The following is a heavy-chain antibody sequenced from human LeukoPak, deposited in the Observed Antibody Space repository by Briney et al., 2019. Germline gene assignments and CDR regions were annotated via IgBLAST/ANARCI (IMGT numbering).Heavy chain of an antibody. CDR3: AGWFGELLPLFAY. CDR2: VYHSANT. Sequence: SETPSLTCTVSGYSITRGYYWGWIRQPPGKGLEWIGSVYHSANTYYNPSLKGRVTISVDTSKNQFSLRVSSVSAADTAVYYCAGWFGELLPLFAYWGQGALVTVSS. CDR1: GYSITRGYY. J-gene: IGHJ4*02. D-gene: IGHD3-10*01. V-gene: IGHV4-38-2*02.